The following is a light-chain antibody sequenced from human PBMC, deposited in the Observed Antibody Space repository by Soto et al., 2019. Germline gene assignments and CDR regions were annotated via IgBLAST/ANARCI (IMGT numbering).Light chain of an antibody. Sequence: QSVLTQPPSTSGTPGQRVAISCSGTSSNIGSHTVNWYQQLPGTAPKLIIYGDDQRPSGVPDRFSGSKSGTSASLAISGLQPEDEVDYYCASWDDRLNGPVFGGGTKVTVL. J-gene: IGLJ3*02. V-gene: IGLV1-44*01. CDR3: ASWDDRLNGPV. CDR1: SSNIGSHT. CDR2: GDD.